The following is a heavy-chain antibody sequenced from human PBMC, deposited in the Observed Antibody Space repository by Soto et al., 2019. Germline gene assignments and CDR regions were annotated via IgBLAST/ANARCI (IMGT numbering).Heavy chain of an antibody. CDR1: GFSFSSYW. V-gene: IGHV3-7*01. Sequence: EVQLVESGGGLVQPGGSLRLSCGASGFSFSSYWMGWVRQAPGKGLEWVANIKEDGSEKYYVDSVKGRVTISRDHGKNSLYLQMNSLRAEDTAVYYCAKGLFYGGDFDSWGQGTLVTVSS. CDR2: IKEDGSEK. D-gene: IGHD4-17*01. CDR3: AKGLFYGGDFDS. J-gene: IGHJ4*02.